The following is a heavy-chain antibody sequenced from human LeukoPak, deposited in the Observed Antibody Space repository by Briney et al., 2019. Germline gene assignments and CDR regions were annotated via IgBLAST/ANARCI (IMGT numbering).Heavy chain of an antibody. CDR1: GFTFSSSW. V-gene: IGHV3-21*01. CDR2: ISSSSSYI. CDR3: AELGITMIGGV. Sequence: GGSLRLSCAPSGFTFSSSWMSWVRQAPGKGLEWVSSISSSSSYIYYADSVKGRFTISRDNAKNSLYLQMNSLRAEDTAVYYCAELGITMIGGVWGKGTTVTISS. J-gene: IGHJ6*04. D-gene: IGHD3-10*02.